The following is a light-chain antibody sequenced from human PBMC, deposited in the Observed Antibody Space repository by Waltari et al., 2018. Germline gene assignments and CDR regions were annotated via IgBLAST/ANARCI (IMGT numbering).Light chain of an antibody. CDR1: RSVNIN. CDR2: DAS. V-gene: IGKV3-15*01. J-gene: IGKJ5*01. Sequence: LVMTQSPSTLSVSPGESVTLSCRAGRSVNINVAWYQQKPGQAPRLLIHDASSEATGVPARFRAGGSGTDFTHTISSLQSEDSAVYYCQQYNYWPISFGQGTRLEIK. CDR3: QQYNYWPIS.